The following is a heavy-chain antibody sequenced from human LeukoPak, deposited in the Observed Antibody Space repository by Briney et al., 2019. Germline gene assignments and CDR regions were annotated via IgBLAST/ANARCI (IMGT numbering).Heavy chain of an antibody. CDR1: GGSFSGYY. J-gene: IGHJ4*02. D-gene: IGHD3-3*01. CDR3: ARVSNPYYDFWSGYYGSYFDY. Sequence: SETLSLTCAVYGGSFSGYYWSWIRQPPGKGLEWIGEINHSGSTNYNPSLKSRVTISVDTSKDQFSLKLSSVTAADTAVYYCARVSNPYYDFWSGYYGSYFDYWGQGTLVTVSS. V-gene: IGHV4-34*01. CDR2: INHSGST.